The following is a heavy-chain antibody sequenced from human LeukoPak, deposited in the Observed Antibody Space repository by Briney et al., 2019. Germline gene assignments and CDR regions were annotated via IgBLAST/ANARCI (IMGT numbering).Heavy chain of an antibody. V-gene: IGHV3-30*01. D-gene: IGHD3-10*01. CDR3: ARDSTYYYDSGSSGPHYFDN. CDR1: GFIFSNYA. J-gene: IGHJ4*02. CDR2: ISSGGTYE. Sequence: GGPLRLSCAASGFIFSNYAMHWGRQAPAKGLGWVSLISSGGTYEYYADSVKSRFTISRDNSKNTLYLKLNSLRAEDTAVYYCARDSTYYYDSGSSGPHYFDNWGQGTLVTVSS.